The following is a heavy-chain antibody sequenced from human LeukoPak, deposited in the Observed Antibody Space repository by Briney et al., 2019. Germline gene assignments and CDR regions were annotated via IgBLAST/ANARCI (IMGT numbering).Heavy chain of an antibody. CDR2: ISSSSSYI. Sequence: GGSLRLSCAASGFTFSSSSMNSVRQAPGKGLGLVPSISSSSSYIYYADSVKGRSTISRDNAKNSLYLQIHSLRAEDTAVYYCARNKVGGSPTGIFDYWGQGTLVTVSS. V-gene: IGHV3-21*01. CDR3: ARNKVGGSPTGIFDY. CDR1: GFTFSSSS. D-gene: IGHD1-1*01. J-gene: IGHJ4*02.